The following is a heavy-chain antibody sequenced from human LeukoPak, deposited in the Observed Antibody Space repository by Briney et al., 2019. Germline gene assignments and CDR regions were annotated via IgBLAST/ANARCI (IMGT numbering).Heavy chain of an antibody. CDR2: INHRGST. CDR1: GGSFSGYY. V-gene: IGHV4-34*01. Sequence: PSETLSLTCAVYGGSFSGYYWSWIRQPPGKGLEWIGEINHRGSTNYNPSLKSRVTISVDTSKNQFSLKLSSVTAADTAVYYCASILPAYYDFWSGYYTTNDAFDIWGQGAMVTVSS. J-gene: IGHJ3*02. CDR3: ASILPAYYDFWSGYYTTNDAFDI. D-gene: IGHD3-3*01.